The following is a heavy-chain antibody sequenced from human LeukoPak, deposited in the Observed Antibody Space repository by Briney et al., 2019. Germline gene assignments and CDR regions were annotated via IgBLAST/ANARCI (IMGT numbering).Heavy chain of an antibody. D-gene: IGHD5-18*01. V-gene: IGHV3-53*01. CDR2: IYSGGST. J-gene: IGHJ3*02. CDR3: ASLDRYVDTAPRAFDI. Sequence: PGGSLRLSCAASGFTFSSYSMNWVRQAPGKGLEWVSVIYSGGSTYYADSVKGRFTISRDNSKNTLYLQMNSLRAEDTAVYYCASLDRYVDTAPRAFDIWGQGTMVTVSS. CDR1: GFTFSSYS.